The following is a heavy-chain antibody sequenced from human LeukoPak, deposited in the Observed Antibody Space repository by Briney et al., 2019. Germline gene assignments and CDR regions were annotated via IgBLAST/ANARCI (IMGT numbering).Heavy chain of an antibody. Sequence: PSQTLSLTCNVSGVSVSDGRYYGTWIRQHPGKGLEWIGYKYYSGSAKYNPSLKSRLTISIDTSKNQFSLQLTSVTAADTATYYCATPYCSSISCLDVFNMWGQGTRVTVSS. CDR2: KYYSGSA. CDR1: GVSVSDGRYY. CDR3: ATPYCSSISCLDVFNM. V-gene: IGHV4-31*03. J-gene: IGHJ3*02. D-gene: IGHD2-2*01.